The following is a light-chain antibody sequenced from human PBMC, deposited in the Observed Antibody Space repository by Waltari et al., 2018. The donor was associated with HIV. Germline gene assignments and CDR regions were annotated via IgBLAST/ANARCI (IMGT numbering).Light chain of an antibody. CDR3: QSYDRSLSGVI. J-gene: IGLJ2*01. CDR1: TSHIRAGYD. Sequence: QSVLTQPPSLSGAPGQRVTISCIRHTSHIRAGYDAHCYQQLPGTAPKLPLYGDPNRPSGVPDRFSGSTSGTSASLAITGLRAEDECDYYCQSYDRSLSGVIFGGGTKLTVL. V-gene: IGLV1-40*01. CDR2: GDP.